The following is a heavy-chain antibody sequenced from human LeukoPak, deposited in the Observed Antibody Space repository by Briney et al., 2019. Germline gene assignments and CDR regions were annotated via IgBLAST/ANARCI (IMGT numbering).Heavy chain of an antibody. J-gene: IGHJ4*02. CDR3: AKDQQVGAAAYFFDS. CDR2: IANDGKDK. D-gene: IGHD6-13*01. CDR1: GFTFSRYG. Sequence: GGSLRLSCAASGFTFSRYGLHWVRQAPGEGLEWVAVIANDGKDKKYADSVKGRLTISRDNSKSTLYLQMNSLRAEDTAVYYCAKDQQVGAAAYFFDSWGQGTLVTVSS. V-gene: IGHV3-30*18.